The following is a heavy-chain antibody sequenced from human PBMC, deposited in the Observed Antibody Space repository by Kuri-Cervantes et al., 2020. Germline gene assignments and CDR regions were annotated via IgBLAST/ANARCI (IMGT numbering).Heavy chain of an antibody. D-gene: IGHD3-22*01. CDR2: INHSGST. Sequence: SETLSLTCAVYGGSFSGYYWSWIRQPPGKGLEWIGEINHSGSTNYNPSLKSRVTILVDTSKNQFSLKLSSVTAADTAVYYCAGRRYYYNSSGYNRDAWGQGTLVTVSS. V-gene: IGHV4-34*01. CDR1: GGSFSGYY. J-gene: IGHJ5*02. CDR3: AGRRYYYNSSGYNRDA.